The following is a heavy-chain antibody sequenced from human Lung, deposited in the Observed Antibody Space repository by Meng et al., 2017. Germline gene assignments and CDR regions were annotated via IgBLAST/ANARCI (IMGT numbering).Heavy chain of an antibody. D-gene: IGHD4-11*01. Sequence: QGQLQQWGAGLLKPSETRSLTCVVSGGSFSDYYWSWISQPPGKGLEWIGEINHSGSTNYNPSLESRAAISVDTSQNNLSLKLSSVTAADSAVYYCARGPTTMAHDFDYWGQGTLVTVSS. CDR2: INHSGST. V-gene: IGHV4-34*01. CDR3: ARGPTTMAHDFDY. J-gene: IGHJ4*02. CDR1: GGSFSDYY.